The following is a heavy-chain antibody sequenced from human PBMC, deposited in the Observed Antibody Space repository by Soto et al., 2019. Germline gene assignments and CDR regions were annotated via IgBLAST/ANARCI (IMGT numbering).Heavy chain of an antibody. CDR2: IIPIFGTA. D-gene: IGHD1-20*01. J-gene: IGHJ4*02. Sequence: SVTFSCTASGGTFSSYAISWVRQAPGQGLEWMGGIIPIFGTANYAQKFQGRVTITADESTSTAYMELSSLRSEDTAVYYCAINLVVNWNDEFHWGQGTLVTVSA. V-gene: IGHV1-69*13. CDR1: GGTFSSYA. CDR3: AINLVVNWNDEFH.